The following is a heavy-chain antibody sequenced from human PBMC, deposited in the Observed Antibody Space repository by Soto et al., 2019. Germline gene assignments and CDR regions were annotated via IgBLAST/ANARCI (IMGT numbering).Heavy chain of an antibody. J-gene: IGHJ6*02. Sequence: EVQLVETGGGLIQPGGSLRLSCAASGFTVSSNYMSCVRQAPGKGLEWVSVIYSGGSTYYADSVKGRFTISRDNSKNTLYLQMNSLRAEDTDVYYCASELGDYYYGMDVWGQWTTVTVSS. CDR2: IYSGGST. V-gene: IGHV3-53*02. D-gene: IGHD3-10*01. CDR3: ASELGDYYYGMDV. CDR1: GFTVSSNY.